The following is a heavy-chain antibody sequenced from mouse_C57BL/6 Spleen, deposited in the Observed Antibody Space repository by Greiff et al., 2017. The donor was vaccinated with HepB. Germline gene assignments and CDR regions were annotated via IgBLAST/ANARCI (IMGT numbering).Heavy chain of an antibody. CDR3: ARYKRLGQGYAMDY. CDR2: IRNKANGYTT. V-gene: IGHV7-3*01. CDR1: GFTFTDYY. D-gene: IGHD4-1*01. J-gene: IGHJ4*01. Sequence: EVNLVESGGGLVQPGGSLSLSCAASGFTFTDYYMSWVRQPPGKALEWLGFIRNKANGYTTEYSASVKGRFTISRDNSQSILYLQMNALRAEDSATYYCARYKRLGQGYAMDYWGQGTSVTVSS.